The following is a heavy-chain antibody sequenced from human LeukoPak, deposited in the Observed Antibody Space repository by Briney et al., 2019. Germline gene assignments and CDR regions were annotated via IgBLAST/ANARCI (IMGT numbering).Heavy chain of an antibody. CDR3: ARGSHYYDY. Sequence: SGGSLRLSCAASGFTFSSYGMNWVRQAPGKGLDWVSYISSSGSTMFYADSVKGRFTISRDNAWNSLYLQMNSLRVEDTAVYYCARGSHYYDYWGQGTLVTVPS. J-gene: IGHJ4*02. CDR2: ISSSGSTM. CDR1: GFTFSSYG. V-gene: IGHV3-48*03.